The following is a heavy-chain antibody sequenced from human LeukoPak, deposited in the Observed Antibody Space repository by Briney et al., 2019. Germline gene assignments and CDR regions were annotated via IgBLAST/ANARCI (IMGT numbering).Heavy chain of an antibody. V-gene: IGHV1-18*01. J-gene: IGHJ4*02. CDR3: ARGQSVEDIVVVPTPFDY. Sequence: ASVKVSCKASGYTFTSYGISWVRQAPGQGLEWMGWISAYNGNTNYAQKLQGRVTMTTDTSTSTAYMELRSLRSDDTAVYYCARGQSVEDIVVVPTPFDYWDQGTLVTVSS. CDR1: GYTFTSYG. D-gene: IGHD3-22*01. CDR2: ISAYNGNT.